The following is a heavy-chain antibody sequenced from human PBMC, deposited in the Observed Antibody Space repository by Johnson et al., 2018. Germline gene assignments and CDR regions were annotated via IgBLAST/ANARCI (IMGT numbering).Heavy chain of an antibody. CDR3: AKRGTVDGTSDDYNGRDD. CDR2: INSAGRST. Sequence: VQLQESGGGLVQPGGSLRLSCAASGFTFSSYWMHWVRQAPGKGLVWVSRINSAGRSTSYADSVKGRFTISRDNAKNTLYIQMNSLSAEGTAEDSGAKRGTVDGTSDDYNGRDDWGEGTTVTVSS. V-gene: IGHV3-74*01. CDR1: GFTFSSYW. D-gene: IGHD4-17*01. J-gene: IGHJ6*04.